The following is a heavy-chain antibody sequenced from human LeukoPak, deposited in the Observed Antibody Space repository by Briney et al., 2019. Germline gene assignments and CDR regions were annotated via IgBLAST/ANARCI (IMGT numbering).Heavy chain of an antibody. CDR1: GGTFSSYA. D-gene: IGHD3-10*01. Sequence: SVKVSCKASGGTFSSYAISWVRQAPGQGLEWMGGIIPIFGTANYAQKFQGRVTITADKSTSTAYMELSSLRSEDTAVYYCARSRQYYYGSGDWFDPWGQGTLVTVSS. J-gene: IGHJ5*02. CDR3: ARSRQYYYGSGDWFDP. CDR2: IIPIFGTA. V-gene: IGHV1-69*06.